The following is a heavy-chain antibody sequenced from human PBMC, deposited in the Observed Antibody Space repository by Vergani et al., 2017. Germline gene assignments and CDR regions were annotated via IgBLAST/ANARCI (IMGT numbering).Heavy chain of an antibody. CDR1: GGSFSGYY. CDR3: ARARKYGEPPFDY. J-gene: IGHJ4*02. D-gene: IGHD4-17*01. Sequence: QVQLQQWGAGLLKPSETLSLTCAVYGGSFSGYYWSWIRQPPGKGLEWIGEINHSGSTYYNPSLKSRVTISVDTSKNQFSLKLSSVTAADTAVYYCARARKYGEPPFDYWGQGTLVTVSS. CDR2: INHSGST. V-gene: IGHV4-34*01.